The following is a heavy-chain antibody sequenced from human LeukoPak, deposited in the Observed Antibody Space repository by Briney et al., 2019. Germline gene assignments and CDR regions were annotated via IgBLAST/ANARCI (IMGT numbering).Heavy chain of an antibody. Sequence: KPSETLSLTCTVSGGSIGSYYWSWIRQSPGKGLGWIGYIHNSGATSYNPSLKSRVAISVDSSKNQFSLKLGSVTASDTAVYYCARQRNDVGGFYIDYWGQGTLVTISS. V-gene: IGHV4-59*08. D-gene: IGHD4-23*01. CDR2: IHNSGAT. J-gene: IGHJ4*02. CDR1: GGSIGSYY. CDR3: ARQRNDVGGFYIDY.